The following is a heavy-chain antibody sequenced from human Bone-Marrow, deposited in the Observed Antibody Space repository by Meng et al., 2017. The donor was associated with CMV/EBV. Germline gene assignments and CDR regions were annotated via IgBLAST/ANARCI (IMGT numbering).Heavy chain of an antibody. J-gene: IGHJ4*02. V-gene: IGHV6-1*01. D-gene: IGHD2-2*01. CDR2: TYYRSKWYN. Sequence: HVQVQQSGPGLVKPSQTLSLTRATSGDSVSSNSAAWNWIRQSPSRGLEWLGRTYYRSKWYNDYAVSVKSRITINPDTSKNQFSLQLNSVTPEDTAVYYCARVGSSTSCYECYFDYWGQGTLVTVSS. CDR1: GDSVSSNSAA. CDR3: ARVGSSTSCYECYFDY.